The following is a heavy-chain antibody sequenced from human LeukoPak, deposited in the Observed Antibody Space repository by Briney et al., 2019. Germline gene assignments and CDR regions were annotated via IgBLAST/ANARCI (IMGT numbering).Heavy chain of an antibody. J-gene: IGHJ2*01. Sequence: GGSLRLSCAASGFTFSDYYMSWIRQAPGKGLEWVSYISSSGSTIYYADSVKGRFTISRDNAKNSLYLQMNSLRAEDTAVYYCAKDGDYAPPRWYFDLWGRGTLVTVSS. CDR1: GFTFSDYY. V-gene: IGHV3-11*01. CDR3: AKDGDYAPPRWYFDL. CDR2: ISSSGSTI. D-gene: IGHD4-17*01.